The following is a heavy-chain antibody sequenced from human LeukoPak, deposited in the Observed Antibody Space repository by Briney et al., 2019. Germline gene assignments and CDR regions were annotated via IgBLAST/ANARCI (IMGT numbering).Heavy chain of an antibody. CDR2: IYYSGST. CDR3: ARHYYYSYYYMDV. J-gene: IGHJ6*03. Sequence: SETLSLTCTVSGGSISSYYWSWIRQPPGKGLEWIGYIYYSGSTNYNPSLKSRVTISGDTTKNQCSLKLSSVTAADTAVYSCARHYYYSYYYMDVWGKGTTVTVSS. CDR1: GGSISSYY. V-gene: IGHV4-59*08.